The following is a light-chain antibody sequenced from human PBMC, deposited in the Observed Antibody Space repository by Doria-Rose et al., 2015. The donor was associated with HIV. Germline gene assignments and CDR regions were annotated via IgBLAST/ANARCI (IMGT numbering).Light chain of an antibody. J-gene: IGKJ1*01. CDR2: DGS. Sequence: EIVLTQSPGTLSLSPGASATLSCMASQRFSSTYLDWYQQKPGQAPSLLIYDGSTRATGIPDRFSASGSGTDFTLTINRLEPEDFALYYCHQYGTSWTFGQGTKVEI. CDR3: HQYGTSWT. V-gene: IGKV3-20*01. CDR1: QRFSSTY.